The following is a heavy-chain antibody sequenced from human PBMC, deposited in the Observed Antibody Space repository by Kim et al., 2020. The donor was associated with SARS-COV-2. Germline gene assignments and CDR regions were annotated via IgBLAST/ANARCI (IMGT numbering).Heavy chain of an antibody. D-gene: IGHD3-22*01. J-gene: IGHJ3*02. CDR3: ARDTYYYDSSATYDKAFDI. V-gene: IGHV3-48*03. CDR2: ISSSGSTI. Sequence: GGSLRLSCAASGFTFSSYEMNWVRQAPGKGLEWVSYISSSGSTIYYADSVKGRFTISRDNAKNSLYLQMNSLRAEDTAVYYCARDTYYYDSSATYDKAFDIWGQGTMVTVSS. CDR1: GFTFSSYE.